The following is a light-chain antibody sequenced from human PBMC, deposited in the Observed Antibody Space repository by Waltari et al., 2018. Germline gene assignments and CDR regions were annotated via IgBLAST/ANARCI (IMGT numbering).Light chain of an antibody. J-gene: IGLJ2*01. Sequence: SYVLTQPPSVSVAPRKTAKITCGGHNIHALSVHWYQQRPGRAPVVVIQDDSDRPSGIPERFSGSNSGNTATLTISGVEAGDEADYYCQVWHSSGGVFGGGTRLTVL. CDR1: NIHALS. V-gene: IGLV3-21*01. CDR3: QVWHSSGGV. CDR2: DDS.